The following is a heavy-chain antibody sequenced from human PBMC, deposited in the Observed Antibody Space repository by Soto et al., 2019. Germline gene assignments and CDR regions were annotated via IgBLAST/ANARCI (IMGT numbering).Heavy chain of an antibody. V-gene: IGHV3-30*03. CDR3: ARTVESIAARLGMDI. CDR2: ISYDGSNK. J-gene: IGHJ6*01. CDR1: GFTFSSYG. D-gene: IGHD6-6*01. Sequence: GGSLRLSCAASGFTFSSYGMHWVRQAPGKGLEWVAVISYDGSNKYYADSVKGRFTISRDNSKNTVYLQMNSLRAEDTAVYYCARTVESIAARLGMDIWGQGTTVTVSS.